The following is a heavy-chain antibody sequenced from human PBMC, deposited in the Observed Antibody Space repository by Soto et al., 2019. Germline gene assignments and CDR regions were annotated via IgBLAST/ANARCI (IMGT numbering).Heavy chain of an antibody. V-gene: IGHV3-23*01. Sequence: GGSLRLSCAASGFTFSNYAMIWVRQAPGKGLEWVSSVSGSGASTFYADSVKGRFTISRDKSKNTVYLQMNSLRAEDTAVYYCAKEDSRYCSGTSSYLDYWGQGTQVTVSS. J-gene: IGHJ4*01. CDR3: AKEDSRYCSGTSSYLDY. D-gene: IGHD2-2*01. CDR1: GFTFSNYA. CDR2: VSGSGAST.